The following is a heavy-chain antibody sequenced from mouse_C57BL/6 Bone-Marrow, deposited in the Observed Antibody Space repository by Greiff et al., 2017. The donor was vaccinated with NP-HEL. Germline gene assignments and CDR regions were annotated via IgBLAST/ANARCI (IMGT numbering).Heavy chain of an antibody. Sequence: VKLQESGPELVKPGASVKISCKASGYAFSRSWMNWVKQRPGKGLEWIGRIYPGDGDTNYNGKFKGKATLTADKSSSTAYMQLSSLTSEDSAVYFCARRILGDYWGQGTSVTVSS. V-gene: IGHV1-82*01. D-gene: IGHD4-1*01. J-gene: IGHJ4*01. CDR2: IYPGDGDT. CDR1: GYAFSRSW. CDR3: ARRILGDY.